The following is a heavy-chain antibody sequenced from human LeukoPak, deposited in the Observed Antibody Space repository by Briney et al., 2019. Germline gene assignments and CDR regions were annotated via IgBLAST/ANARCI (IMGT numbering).Heavy chain of an antibody. CDR1: GYSISSGYY. CDR2: IYYSGST. J-gene: IGHJ3*02. CDR3: ARDLSIVGAPDAFDI. Sequence: SETLSLTCTVSGYSISSGYYWGWIRQPPGKGLEWIGYIYYSGSTNYNPSLKSRVTISVDTSKNQFSLKLSSVTAADTAVYYCARDLSIVGAPDAFDIWGQGTMVTVSS. D-gene: IGHD1-26*01. V-gene: IGHV4-61*01.